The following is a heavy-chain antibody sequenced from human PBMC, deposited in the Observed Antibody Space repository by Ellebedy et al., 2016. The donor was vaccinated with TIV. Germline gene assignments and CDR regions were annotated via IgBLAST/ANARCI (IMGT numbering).Heavy chain of an antibody. V-gene: IGHV3-30*01. CDR3: ARDRVAYGSGGVCWGCAFDF. J-gene: IGHJ3*01. Sequence: GGSLRLSCAVSGFTFDNYPMHWVRQAPGKGPEWVAVISYDGTKRDYADSVKGRFTISRDSSKSTVSLQMNDLRPEDTGIYFCARDRVAYGSGGVCWGCAFDFWGQGAMVTVSS. D-gene: IGHD2-21*02. CDR1: GFTFDNYP. CDR2: ISYDGTKR.